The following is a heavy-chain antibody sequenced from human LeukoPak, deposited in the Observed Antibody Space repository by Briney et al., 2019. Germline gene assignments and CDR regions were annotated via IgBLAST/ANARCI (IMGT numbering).Heavy chain of an antibody. V-gene: IGHV3-7*03. J-gene: IGHJ4*02. CDR3: AREEISANSKAIDY. CDR2: INQDGSEK. D-gene: IGHD4-4*01. Sequence: PGGSLRLSCAVSGFTFITYYMSWVRRAPGKGLEWVANINQDGSEKYYVDSVKGRLTISRDNAKNSLFLQVNSLRAEDTAVYYCAREEISANSKAIDYWGQGTLVTVSS. CDR1: GFTFITYY.